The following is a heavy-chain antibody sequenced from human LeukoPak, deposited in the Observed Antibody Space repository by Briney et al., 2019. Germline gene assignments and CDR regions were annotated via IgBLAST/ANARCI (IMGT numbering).Heavy chain of an antibody. D-gene: IGHD1-26*01. V-gene: IGHV1-69*04. Sequence: GASVKVSCKASGGTLSSYAISWVRQAPGQGLEWMGRIIPILGIANYAQKFQGRVTITADKSTSTAYMELSSLRSEDTAVYYCARDPLEGATDYWGQXTLXXVSS. CDR1: GGTLSSYA. CDR3: ARDPLEGATDY. J-gene: IGHJ4*02. CDR2: IIPILGIA.